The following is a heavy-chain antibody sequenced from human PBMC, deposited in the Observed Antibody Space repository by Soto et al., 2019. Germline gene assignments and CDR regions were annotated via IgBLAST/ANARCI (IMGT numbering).Heavy chain of an antibody. Sequence: PSETLSLTCTVSGGSISSYYWSWIRQPPGKGLEWIGYIYYSGSTNYNPSLKSRVTISVDTSKNQFSLKLSSVTAADTAVYYCARQAAAGTGYFDYWRQVTLFTVPS. V-gene: IGHV4-59*01. CDR2: IYYSGST. CDR1: GGSISSYY. J-gene: IGHJ4*02. D-gene: IGHD6-13*01. CDR3: ARQAAAGTGYFDY.